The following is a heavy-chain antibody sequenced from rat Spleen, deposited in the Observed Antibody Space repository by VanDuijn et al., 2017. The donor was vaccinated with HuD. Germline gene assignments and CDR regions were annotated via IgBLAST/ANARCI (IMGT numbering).Heavy chain of an antibody. D-gene: IGHD1-12*01. CDR2: IWTGGST. CDR1: GFSVTSYH. CDR3: ARANRDSYAHFDY. V-gene: IGHV2-43*01. Sequence: QVQLKESGPGLVQSSQTLSPTCTVSGFSVTSYHVSWVRQPPGKGLEWMGVIWTGGSTAYNSLLKSRLSITRDISKSQVFLKMDSLQTEDTATYYCARANRDSYAHFDYWGQGVMVTVSS. J-gene: IGHJ2*01.